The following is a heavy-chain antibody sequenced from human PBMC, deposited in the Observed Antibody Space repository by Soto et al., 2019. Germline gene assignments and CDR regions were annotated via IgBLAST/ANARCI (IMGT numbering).Heavy chain of an antibody. V-gene: IGHV1-69*13. CDR1: GYTFSSYA. D-gene: IGHD3-10*01. CDR2: IIPLFGPA. Sequence: ASVKVSCKASGYTFSSYAISWVRQAPGQGLEWMGGIIPLFGPAKYAQKLQGRVTITVDESTRTGYMELSSRRSEDTAVYYCATMDQETTFYGSGSGFDRDVWGQGTPVTV. J-gene: IGHJ6*02. CDR3: ATMDQETTFYGSGSGFDRDV.